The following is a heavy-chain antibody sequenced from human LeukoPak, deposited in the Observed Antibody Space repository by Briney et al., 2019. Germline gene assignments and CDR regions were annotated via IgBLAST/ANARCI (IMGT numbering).Heavy chain of an antibody. Sequence: SQTLSLTCAISGDSVSRALAGWSWIRQSPSRGLEWLGRTYYASKWSYDYAVSVKSRISINPDTSQNQFSLHLNSVTPEDTAVYYCVRHAAWSFGWYFDLWGRGTVVTVSS. J-gene: IGHJ2*01. CDR3: VRHAAWSFGWYFDL. D-gene: IGHD3-10*01. V-gene: IGHV6-1*01. CDR1: GDSVSRALAG. CDR2: TYYASKWSY.